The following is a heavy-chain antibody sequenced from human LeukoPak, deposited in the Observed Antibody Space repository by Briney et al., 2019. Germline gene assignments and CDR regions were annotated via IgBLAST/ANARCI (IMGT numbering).Heavy chain of an antibody. CDR1: GYTFSSYY. CDR3: ARAWDYDILTGPLAAFDI. Sequence: GASVKVSCKASGYTFSSYYMSWVRQAPGKGLEWVSVIYSGGSTYYADSVKGRFTISRDNSKNTLYLQMNSLRAEDTAVYYCARAWDYDILTGPLAAFDIWGQGTMVTVSS. CDR2: IYSGGST. V-gene: IGHV3-53*01. D-gene: IGHD3-9*01. J-gene: IGHJ3*02.